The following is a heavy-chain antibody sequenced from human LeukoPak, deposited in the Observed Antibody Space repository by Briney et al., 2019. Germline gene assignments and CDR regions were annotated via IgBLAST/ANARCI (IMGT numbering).Heavy chain of an antibody. CDR2: ISGNNDNP. CDR1: GYTFTGYY. CDR3: ARDGTSTDDY. V-gene: IGHV1-18*04. Sequence: ASVKVSCKASGYTFTGYYMHWVRQAPGQGLEWMAWISGNNDNPNYGQKFQGRFTVTTDSSTSTAYMELRNLRSDDTAVYYCARDGTSTDDYWGQGTLVTVSS. D-gene: IGHD2-2*01. J-gene: IGHJ4*02.